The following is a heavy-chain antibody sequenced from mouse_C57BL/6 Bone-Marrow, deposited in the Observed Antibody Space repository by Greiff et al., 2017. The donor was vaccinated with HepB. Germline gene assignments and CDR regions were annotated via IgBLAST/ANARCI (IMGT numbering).Heavy chain of an antibody. Sequence: QQSHGKSLEWIGYINPNNGGTSYNQKFKGKATLTVNKSSSTAYMELRSLTSEDSAVYYCARDGNAMDYWGQGTSVTVSS. D-gene: IGHD1-1*01. CDR2: INPNNGGT. CDR3: ARDGNAMDY. V-gene: IGHV1-22*01. J-gene: IGHJ4*01.